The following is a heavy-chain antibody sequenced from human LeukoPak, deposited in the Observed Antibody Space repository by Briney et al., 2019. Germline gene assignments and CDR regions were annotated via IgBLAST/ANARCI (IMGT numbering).Heavy chain of an antibody. CDR3: ARIFHSPLLWFGEADAFDI. CDR1: GGPISSGGYY. J-gene: IGHJ3*02. V-gene: IGHV4-31*03. CDR2: IYYSGST. Sequence: PSETLSLTCTVSGGPISSGGYYRSWIRQHPGKGLEWIGYIYYSGSTCYNPSLKSRVTISVDTSKNQFSLKLSSVTAADTAVYYCARIFHSPLLWFGEADAFDIWGQGTMVTVSS. D-gene: IGHD3-10*01.